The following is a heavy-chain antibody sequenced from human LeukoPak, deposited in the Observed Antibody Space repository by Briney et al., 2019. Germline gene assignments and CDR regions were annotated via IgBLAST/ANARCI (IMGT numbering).Heavy chain of an antibody. CDR3: ARAYSSSWYWNWFDP. Sequence: SKTLSLTCSVSGYSISSGYYWGWIRQPPGKGLEWIGNIYPTGSTYYNPSLKSRVTISVDTSKNQFSLKVSSVSAADTAVYYCARAYSSSWYWNWFDPWGQGTLVTVSS. CDR2: IYPTGST. J-gene: IGHJ5*02. V-gene: IGHV4-38-2*02. D-gene: IGHD6-13*01. CDR1: GYSISSGYY.